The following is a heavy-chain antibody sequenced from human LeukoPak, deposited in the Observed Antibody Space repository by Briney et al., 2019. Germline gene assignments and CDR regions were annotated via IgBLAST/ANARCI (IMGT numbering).Heavy chain of an antibody. CDR1: GFTVSSNY. Sequence: GGSLRLSCAASGFTVSSNYMSWVRQAPGKGLEWVSVIYSGGSTYYADSVKGRFTITRDNSKNTLYLQMNSLRAEDTAVYYCARGKAVAGSYYFDYWGQGTLVTVSS. CDR2: IYSGGST. V-gene: IGHV3-66*01. D-gene: IGHD6-19*01. CDR3: ARGKAVAGSYYFDY. J-gene: IGHJ4*02.